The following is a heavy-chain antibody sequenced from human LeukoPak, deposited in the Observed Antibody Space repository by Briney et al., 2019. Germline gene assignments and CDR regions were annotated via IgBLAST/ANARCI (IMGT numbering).Heavy chain of an antibody. J-gene: IGHJ4*02. D-gene: IGHD1-26*01. Sequence: ASVKVSCKASGHTFTNFGITWVRQAPGQGLEWMGWIGADSGNTNYAQKFQGRVTLSIDTSTSTAYIELRTLGSDDTAVYFCVKNRGATWWDLVDYWGQGTLVTVSS. CDR3: VKNRGATWWDLVDY. V-gene: IGHV1-18*01. CDR1: GHTFTNFG. CDR2: IGADSGNT.